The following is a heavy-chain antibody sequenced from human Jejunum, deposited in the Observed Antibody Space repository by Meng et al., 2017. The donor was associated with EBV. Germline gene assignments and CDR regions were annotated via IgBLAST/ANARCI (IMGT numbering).Heavy chain of an antibody. V-gene: IGHV4-28*01. Sequence: GQLQESGPGLGKPSDTLSLTCAVSGDSISSTNWWGWIRQPPGKGLEWIGYIYYSGSTYYNPSLKSRVTMSVDTSKNQFSLKLISVTAVDTAVYYCARTLSGSYYHYYGMDVWGQGTTVTVSS. CDR2: IYYSGST. CDR1: GDSISSTNW. J-gene: IGHJ6*02. D-gene: IGHD1-26*01. CDR3: ARTLSGSYYHYYGMDV.